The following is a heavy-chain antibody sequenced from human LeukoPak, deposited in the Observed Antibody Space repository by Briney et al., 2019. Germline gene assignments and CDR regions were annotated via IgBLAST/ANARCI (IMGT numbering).Heavy chain of an antibody. CDR1: GFTFSSYS. J-gene: IGHJ4*02. CDR2: ISSSSSYI. V-gene: IGHV3-21*01. CDR3: ARDLSGYSSSWYVN. D-gene: IGHD6-13*01. Sequence: PGGSLRLSCAASGFTFSSYSMNRVRQAPGKGLEWVSSISSSSSYIYYADSVKGRFTISRDNAKNSLNLQMNSLRAEDTAVYYCARDLSGYSSSWYVNWGQGTLVTVSS.